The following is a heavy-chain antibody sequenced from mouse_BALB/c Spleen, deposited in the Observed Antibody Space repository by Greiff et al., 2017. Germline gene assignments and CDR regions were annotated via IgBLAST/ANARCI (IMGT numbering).Heavy chain of an antibody. V-gene: IGHV1-66*01. CDR1: GYSFTSYY. Sequence: VQLKESGPELVKPGASVKISCKASGYSFTSYYIHWVKQRPGQGLEWIGWIFPGSGNTKYNEKFKGKATLTADTSSSTAYMQLSSLTSEDSAVYFCARSFITTVVGAMDYWGQGTSVTVSS. CDR2: IFPGSGNT. D-gene: IGHD1-1*01. J-gene: IGHJ4*01. CDR3: ARSFITTVVGAMDY.